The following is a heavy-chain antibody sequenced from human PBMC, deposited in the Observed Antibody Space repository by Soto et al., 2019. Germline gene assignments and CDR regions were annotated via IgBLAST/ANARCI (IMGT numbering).Heavy chain of an antibody. J-gene: IGHJ6*03. Sequence: QVQLQQWGAGLLRPSETLSLTCAVYGESFTGYYWSWIRQPPGAGLEWIGEINHSGTTNYNPSLKIRVILSVDASKNQFSLKLSSVTAADTAVYYCARGYYDFWSGFPSMDVGGKGTTVTVSS. CDR1: GESFTGYY. CDR2: INHSGTT. V-gene: IGHV4-34*01. D-gene: IGHD3-3*01. CDR3: ARGYYDFWSGFPSMDV.